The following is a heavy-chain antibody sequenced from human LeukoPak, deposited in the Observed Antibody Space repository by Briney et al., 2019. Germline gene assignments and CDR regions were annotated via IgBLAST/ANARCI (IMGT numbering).Heavy chain of an antibody. D-gene: IGHD2-15*01. V-gene: IGHV1-69*13. CDR3: ARDWAYCSGGSCYEWRFDY. CDR1: GGTFNSYA. CDR2: IIPIFGTA. Sequence: ASVKVSCKASGGTFNSYAISWVRQAPGQGLEWMGGIIPIFGTANYAQKFQGRVTITADESTSTAYMELSSLRSEDTAVYYCARDWAYCSGGSCYEWRFDYWGQGTLVTVSS. J-gene: IGHJ4*02.